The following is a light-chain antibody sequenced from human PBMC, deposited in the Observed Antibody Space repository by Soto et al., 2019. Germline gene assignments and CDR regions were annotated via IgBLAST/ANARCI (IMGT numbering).Light chain of an antibody. J-gene: IGKJ1*01. Sequence: DIVLTQSPDSLAVSLGERATINCKSSQSVLYSSNNKNFLTWYQQKPGQPPRLLIYWASTRESGVPDRFSGSGSGKDFTLTISSLQPEDVAVYYCHQFYSTWTFGQGTKVEIK. CDR2: WAS. CDR1: QSVLYSSNNKNF. V-gene: IGKV4-1*01. CDR3: HQFYSTWT.